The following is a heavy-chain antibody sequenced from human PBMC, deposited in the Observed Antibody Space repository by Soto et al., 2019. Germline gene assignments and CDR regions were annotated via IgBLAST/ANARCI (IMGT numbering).Heavy chain of an antibody. Sequence: SDTLSLTCTVSGGSISSGGYYWSWIRQHPGKGLEWIGYIYYSGSTYYNPSLKSRVTISVDTSKNQFSLKLSSVTAADTAVYYCARKWFGEPHKFDSWGQGALVTVSS. D-gene: IGHD3-10*01. CDR3: ARKWFGEPHKFDS. CDR2: IYYSGST. V-gene: IGHV4-31*03. CDR1: GGSISSGGYY. J-gene: IGHJ4*02.